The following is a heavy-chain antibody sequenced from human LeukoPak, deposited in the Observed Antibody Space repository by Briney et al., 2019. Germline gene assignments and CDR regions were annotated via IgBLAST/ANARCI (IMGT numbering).Heavy chain of an antibody. D-gene: IGHD3-22*01. CDR2: IYYSGST. CDR1: GGSINSDY. J-gene: IGHJ3*02. V-gene: IGHV4-59*01. Sequence: SETLSLTCTVSGGSINSDYWSWIRQPPGKGLEWIGYIYYSGSTNYNPSLKSRVTISVDTSKNQFSLKLTSVTAADTAVYYCARAKYYYDSSGSYPDAFDIWGQGTMVTVSS. CDR3: ARAKYYYDSSGSYPDAFDI.